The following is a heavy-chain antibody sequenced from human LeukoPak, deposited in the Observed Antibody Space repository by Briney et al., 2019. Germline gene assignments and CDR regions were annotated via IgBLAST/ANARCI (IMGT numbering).Heavy chain of an antibody. Sequence: TSETLSLTCAVYGGSFSGYYWSWIRQPPGKGLEWIGEINHSGSTNYNPSLKSRVTISVDTSKNQFSLKLTSVTAADTAVYYCASHYDSSGYYYYYWGQGTLVTVSS. CDR2: INHSGST. CDR3: ASHYDSSGYYYYY. V-gene: IGHV4-34*01. CDR1: GGSFSGYY. J-gene: IGHJ4*02. D-gene: IGHD3-22*01.